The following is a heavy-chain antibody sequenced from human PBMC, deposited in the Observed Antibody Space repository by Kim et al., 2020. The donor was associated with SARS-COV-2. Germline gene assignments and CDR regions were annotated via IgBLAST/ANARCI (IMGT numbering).Heavy chain of an antibody. CDR1: GFTFSSYA. Sequence: GGSLRLSCAASGFTFSSYAMHWVRQAPGKGLEWVAVISYDGSNKYYADSVKGRFTISRDNSKNTLYLQMNSLRAEDTAVYYCARDMGVRGDWENYYYYGMDVWGQGTTVTVSS. J-gene: IGHJ6*02. CDR3: ARDMGVRGDWENYYYYGMDV. D-gene: IGHD2-21*02. V-gene: IGHV3-30*04. CDR2: ISYDGSNK.